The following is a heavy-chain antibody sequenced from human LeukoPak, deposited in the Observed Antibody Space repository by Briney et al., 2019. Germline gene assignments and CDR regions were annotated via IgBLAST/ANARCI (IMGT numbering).Heavy chain of an antibody. J-gene: IGHJ5*02. CDR2: IDPSDSYT. V-gene: IGHV5-10-1*01. CDR3: ARVYGGEGNPLLFDP. CDR1: GYSFTSYW. Sequence: GESLKISCKGSGYSFTSYWISWVRQMPGKGLEWMGRIDPSDSYTNYSPSFQGHITISADKSISTAYLQWSSLKASDTAMYYCARVYGGEGNPLLFDPWGQGTLVTVSS. D-gene: IGHD4-23*01.